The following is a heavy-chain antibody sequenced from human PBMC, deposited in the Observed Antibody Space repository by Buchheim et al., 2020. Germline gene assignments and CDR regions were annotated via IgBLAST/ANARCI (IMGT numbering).Heavy chain of an antibody. CDR1: SFSFASLP. CDR3: ARDLNWGSGY. Sequence: EMQLLESGGGLAQPGGSLRLSCAASSFSFASLPMTWVRQAPGKGLGWVSTISANGDRTYYAESVKGRFTISSDNSRDTLYLQMNSLRAEDTALYHCARDLNWGSGYWGQGTL. J-gene: IGHJ4*02. CDR2: ISANGDRT. D-gene: IGHD7-27*01. V-gene: IGHV3-23*01.